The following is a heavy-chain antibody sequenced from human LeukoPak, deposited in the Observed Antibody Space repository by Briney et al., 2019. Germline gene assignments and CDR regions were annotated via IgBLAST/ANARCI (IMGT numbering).Heavy chain of an antibody. J-gene: IGHJ3*02. CDR2: VSTRSSDK. CDR1: GFTFSSYS. Sequence: PGGSLRLSCAASGFTFSSYSMNWVRQTPGKGLEWVSSVSTRSSDKYYADSVKGRFTISRDNAKNSLYLQMNSLRAEDTAVYYCARVITIAEFDAFDIWGQGTMVTVSS. V-gene: IGHV3-21*01. CDR3: ARVITIAEFDAFDI. D-gene: IGHD3-10*01.